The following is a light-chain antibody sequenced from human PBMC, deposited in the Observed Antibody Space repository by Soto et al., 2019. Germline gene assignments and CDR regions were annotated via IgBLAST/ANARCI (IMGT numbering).Light chain of an antibody. CDR1: QSISSY. CDR2: AAS. CDR3: QQRSNWPPIT. V-gene: IGKV1-39*01. Sequence: DIQMTQPPSSLSASVGDRLTITCRASQSISSYLNWYQQKPGKAPKLLIYAASSLQSGVPSRFSGSGSGTDFTITISRLEPEDFAVYYCQQRSNWPPITFGQGTRLEI. J-gene: IGKJ5*01.